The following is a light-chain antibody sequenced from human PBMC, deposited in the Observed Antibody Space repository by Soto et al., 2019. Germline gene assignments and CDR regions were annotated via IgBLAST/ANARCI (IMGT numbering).Light chain of an antibody. CDR3: QQSYSTLFT. Sequence: DIQMTQSPSSLSASVGDRVTITCRASQSISSYLNWYQQKPGKAPKLLSYAASSLQSGVPSRFSGSGSGTDFTLTISSLQPEDFATYYYQQSYSTLFTFGPGTKVDIK. V-gene: IGKV1-39*01. CDR1: QSISSY. CDR2: AAS. J-gene: IGKJ3*01.